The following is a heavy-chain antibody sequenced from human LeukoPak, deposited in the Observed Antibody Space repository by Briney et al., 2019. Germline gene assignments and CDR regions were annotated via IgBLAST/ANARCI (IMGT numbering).Heavy chain of an antibody. CDR3: ARGMGYSYGHPQGAFDI. Sequence: ASVKVSCKASGYSFTSYGFNWVRQAPGQGLEWMGWMSAYNGKTNYAHSLQGRVTVTANTSTSTAYMELRSLRSEDTAVYYCARGMGYSYGHPQGAFDIWGQGTMVTVSS. V-gene: IGHV1-18*01. CDR1: GYSFTSYG. CDR2: MSAYNGKT. D-gene: IGHD5-18*01. J-gene: IGHJ3*02.